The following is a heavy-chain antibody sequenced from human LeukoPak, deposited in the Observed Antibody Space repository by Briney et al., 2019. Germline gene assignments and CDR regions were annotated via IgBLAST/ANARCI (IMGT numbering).Heavy chain of an antibody. CDR1: GGSISSYY. Sequence: SETLSLTCTVSGGSISSYYWSWIRQPPGKGLEWIGYIYYSGNTNYNPSPKSRVTISVDTSKNQFSLKLNSVTAADTAVYYCARGRYCSGDSCYLVYWGQGTLVTVSS. V-gene: IGHV4-59*01. J-gene: IGHJ4*02. D-gene: IGHD2-15*01. CDR2: IYYSGNT. CDR3: ARGRYCSGDSCYLVY.